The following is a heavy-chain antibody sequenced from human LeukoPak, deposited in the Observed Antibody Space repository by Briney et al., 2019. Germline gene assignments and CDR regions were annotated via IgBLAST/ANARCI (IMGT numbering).Heavy chain of an antibody. V-gene: IGHV5-51*01. J-gene: IGHJ6*02. CDR3: ARQVADYGDYYYYGMDV. CDR2: IYPGDSDT. Sequence: GESLKISCKGSGYSFTSYWIGWVRQMPGKGLEWMGIIYPGDSDTRYSPSFQGQVTISADKSISTAYLQWSSLKASDTAMYYCARQVADYGDYYYYGMDVWGQGTMVTVSS. CDR1: GYSFTSYW. D-gene: IGHD4-17*01.